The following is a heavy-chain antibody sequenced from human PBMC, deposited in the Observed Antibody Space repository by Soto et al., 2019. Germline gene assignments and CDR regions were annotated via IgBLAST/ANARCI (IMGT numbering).Heavy chain of an antibody. CDR3: AKDRIAARYYYYGMDV. D-gene: IGHD6-6*01. Sequence: SLRLSCAASGFTFSSYGMHWVRQAPGKGLEWVAVISYDGSNKYYADSVKGRFTISRDNSKNTLYLQMNSLRAEDTAVYYCAKDRIAARYYYYGMDVWGQGTTVTVSS. CDR2: ISYDGSNK. CDR1: GFTFSSYG. J-gene: IGHJ6*02. V-gene: IGHV3-30*18.